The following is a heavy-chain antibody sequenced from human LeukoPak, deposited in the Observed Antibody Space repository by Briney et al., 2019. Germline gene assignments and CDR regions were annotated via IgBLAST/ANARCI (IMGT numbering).Heavy chain of an antibody. V-gene: IGHV3-30*18. CDR1: GFTFSSYV. CDR3: AKEGSIFGVVIRPYYFDY. CDR2: ISYDGSNK. Sequence: GGSLRLSCAASGFTFSSYVMHWVRQAPGKGLEWVAIISYDGSNKYYADSVKGRFTISRDNSKNTLYLQMNSLRAEDTAVYYCAKEGSIFGVVIRPYYFDYWGQGTLVTVSS. D-gene: IGHD3-3*01. J-gene: IGHJ4*02.